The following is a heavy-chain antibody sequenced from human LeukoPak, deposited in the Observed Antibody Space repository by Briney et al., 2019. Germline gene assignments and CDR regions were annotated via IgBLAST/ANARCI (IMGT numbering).Heavy chain of an antibody. CDR3: ASRELSRDGYNPGFDY. J-gene: IGHJ4*02. CDR2: ISGSGGST. V-gene: IGHV3-23*01. CDR1: GFTFSSYA. D-gene: IGHD5-24*01. Sequence: GGSLRLSCAASGFTFSSYAMSWVRQAPGKGLEWVSAISGSGGSTYYADSVKGRFTISRDNSKNTLYLQMNSLRAEDTAVYYCASRELSRDGYNPGFDYWGQGTLVTVSS.